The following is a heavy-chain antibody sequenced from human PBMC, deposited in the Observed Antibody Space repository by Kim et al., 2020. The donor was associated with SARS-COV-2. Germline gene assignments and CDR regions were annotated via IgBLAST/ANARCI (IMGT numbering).Heavy chain of an antibody. Sequence: DSVKGRFTISRDNAKTSLYLQMNSLRAEDTAVYYCASYYYDNTGSFYFDYWGQGTVVTVSS. D-gene: IGHD3-22*01. CDR3: ASYYYDNTGSFYFDY. V-gene: IGHV3-7*01. J-gene: IGHJ4*02.